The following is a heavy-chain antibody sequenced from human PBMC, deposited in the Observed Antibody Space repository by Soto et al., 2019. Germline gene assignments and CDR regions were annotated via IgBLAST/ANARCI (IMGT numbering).Heavy chain of an antibody. D-gene: IGHD6-6*01. CDR3: ARDEGAARPDYYYYGMDV. Sequence: SVKVSCKASGGTFSSYAISCVRPAPGQGLEWMGGIIPIFGTANYAQKFQGRVTITADESTSTAYMELSSLRSEDTAVYYCARDEGAARPDYYYYGMDVWGQGTTVTVSS. V-gene: IGHV1-69*13. CDR2: IIPIFGTA. CDR1: GGTFSSYA. J-gene: IGHJ6*02.